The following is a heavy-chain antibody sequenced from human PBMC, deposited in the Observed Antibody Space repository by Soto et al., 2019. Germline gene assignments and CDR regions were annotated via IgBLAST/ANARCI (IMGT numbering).Heavy chain of an antibody. V-gene: IGHV3-23*01. CDR1: GFTFSSYA. CDR2: ISGSGGST. D-gene: IGHD6-19*01. Sequence: PGGSLRLSCAASGFTFSSYAMSWVRQAPGKGLEWVSAISGSGGSTYYADSVKGRFTISRDNSKNTLYLQMNSLRAEDTAVYYCAQTKWGRYSSGWYDGWFDPWGQGTLVTVSS. J-gene: IGHJ5*02. CDR3: AQTKWGRYSSGWYDGWFDP.